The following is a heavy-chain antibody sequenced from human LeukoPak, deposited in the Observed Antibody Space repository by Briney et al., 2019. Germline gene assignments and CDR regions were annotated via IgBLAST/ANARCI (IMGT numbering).Heavy chain of an antibody. D-gene: IGHD2-8*01. V-gene: IGHV4-34*01. Sequence: SETLSLTCAVYGGSFSGYYWSWIRQPPGKGLEWIGESNHSGSTNYNPSLKSRVTISVDTSKNQFSLKLSSVTAADTAVYYCARRPRMKAFDICGQGTMVTVSS. CDR1: GGSFSGYY. CDR3: ARRPRMKAFDI. CDR2: SNHSGST. J-gene: IGHJ3*02.